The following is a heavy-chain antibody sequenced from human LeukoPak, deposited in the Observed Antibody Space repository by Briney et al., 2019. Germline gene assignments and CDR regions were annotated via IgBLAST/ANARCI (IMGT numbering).Heavy chain of an antibody. J-gene: IGHJ4*02. CDR2: IRNKADGYTT. D-gene: IGHD3-16*01. Sequence: GGSLRLSCAASGFIFSDHYMEWVRQAPGKGLEWVGRIRNKADGYTTEYAASVKGRFTISRDDSKNSVYLQMNSPKTDDTAVYYCARRARGEGFDYWGQGTLVTVSS. V-gene: IGHV3-72*01. CDR1: GFIFSDHY. CDR3: ARRARGEGFDY.